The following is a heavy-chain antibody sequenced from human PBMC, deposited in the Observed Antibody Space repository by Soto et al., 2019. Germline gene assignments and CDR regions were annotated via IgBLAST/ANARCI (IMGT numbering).Heavy chain of an antibody. CDR3: ARSREFDY. J-gene: IGHJ4*02. V-gene: IGHV4-4*02. Sequence: SETLSLTCGVSGGTVASSHWWSWVRQPPGKVLEWIGYIFPSGTTYYNPSLKSRVTISIDVSKNQFSLSLRSLTAADTAVYYCARSREFDYWSQGTLVTVSS. CDR1: GGTVASSHW. CDR2: IFPSGTT.